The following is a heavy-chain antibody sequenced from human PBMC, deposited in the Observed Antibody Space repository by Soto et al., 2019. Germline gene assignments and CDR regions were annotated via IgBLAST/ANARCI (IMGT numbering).Heavy chain of an antibody. CDR1: GFTFSSYA. CDR2: ISGSGGST. D-gene: IGHD6-13*01. Sequence: EVQLLESGGGLVQPGGSLRLSCAASGFTFSSYAMSWVRQAPGEGLEWVSAISGSGGSTYYADSVKGRFTISRDNSKNTLYLQMNSLRAEDTAVYYCAKDLRSSWLVYYFDYWGQGTLVTVSS. CDR3: AKDLRSSWLVYYFDY. V-gene: IGHV3-23*01. J-gene: IGHJ4*02.